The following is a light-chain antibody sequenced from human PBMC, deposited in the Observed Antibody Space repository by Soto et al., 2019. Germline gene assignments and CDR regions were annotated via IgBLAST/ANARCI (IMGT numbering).Light chain of an antibody. CDR2: EVS. CDR1: SSDVGAYDY. V-gene: IGLV2-14*01. Sequence: QSALTQPASVSGSPGQSITISCTETSSDVGAYDYVSWYQQHPGKAPKYLIYEVSNRPSGVSDRFSGSKSGTTASLTISGLQAEDEADYYCSSYTTTDPYVFGTGTKLTVL. CDR3: SSYTTTDPYV. J-gene: IGLJ1*01.